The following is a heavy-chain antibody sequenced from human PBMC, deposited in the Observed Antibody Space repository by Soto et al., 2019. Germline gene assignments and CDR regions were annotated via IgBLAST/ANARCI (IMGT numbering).Heavy chain of an antibody. Sequence: PGGSLRLSCAASGFTFSSYGMHWVRQAPGKGLEWVAVIWYDGSNKYYADSVKGRFTISRDNSKNTLYLQMNSLRAEDTAVYYCARGPPWFGEQLSKIDYWGQGTLVTVSS. CDR1: GFTFSSYG. J-gene: IGHJ4*02. CDR3: ARGPPWFGEQLSKIDY. V-gene: IGHV3-33*01. D-gene: IGHD3-10*01. CDR2: IWYDGSNK.